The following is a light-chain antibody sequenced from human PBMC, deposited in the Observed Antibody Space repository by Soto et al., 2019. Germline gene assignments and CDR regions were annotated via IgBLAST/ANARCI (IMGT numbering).Light chain of an antibody. V-gene: IGKV1-5*03. Sequence: DIKMSHSPSTLSATVGDRVTITCRASQSIGTWLAWYQQKPGKAPKILIYKASAFERGVPSLFPCSGAGPACTRPISSLQPDDVTTDCCPHYKSFSGTFCQGTKV. CDR2: KAS. J-gene: IGKJ1*01. CDR3: PHYKSFSGT. CDR1: QSIGTW.